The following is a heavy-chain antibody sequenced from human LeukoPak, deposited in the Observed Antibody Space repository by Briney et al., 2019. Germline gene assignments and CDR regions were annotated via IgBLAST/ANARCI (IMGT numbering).Heavy chain of an antibody. D-gene: IGHD5-18*01. J-gene: IGHJ4*02. CDR3: ANGNTAMVIGYNDFDY. Sequence: GGSLRLSCAASGFTFDDYAMHWVRQAPGKGLEWVSLISWDSGSTYYADSVKGRFTISRDNSKNSLYLQMNSLRAEDTALYYCANGNTAMVIGYNDFDYWGQGTLVTVSS. CDR2: ISWDSGST. V-gene: IGHV3-43D*03. CDR1: GFTFDDYA.